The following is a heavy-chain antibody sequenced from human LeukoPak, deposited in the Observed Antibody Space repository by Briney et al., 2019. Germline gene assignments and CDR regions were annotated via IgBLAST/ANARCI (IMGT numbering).Heavy chain of an antibody. D-gene: IGHD6-13*01. V-gene: IGHV1-8*03. CDR3: ARGQHGSWYTD. CDR1: GYTFTSYD. CDR2: TNPNSGNT. Sequence: ASVKVSCRTSGYTFTSYDITWVRQASGKGLEWMGWTNPNSGNTGYAPRLQDRLTFTRNTPITTAYMELTDLRSDDTAVYYCARGQHGSWYTDWGQGTLVTVSS. J-gene: IGHJ4*02.